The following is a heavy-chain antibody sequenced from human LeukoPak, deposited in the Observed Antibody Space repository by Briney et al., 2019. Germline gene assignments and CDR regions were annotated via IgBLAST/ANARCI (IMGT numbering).Heavy chain of an antibody. CDR1: GFTFSSYG. J-gene: IGHJ6*02. CDR3: ARDGSAGYYYGMDV. V-gene: IGHV3-33*01. D-gene: IGHD1-26*01. Sequence: PGGSLRLSCAASGFTFSSYGTHWVRQAPGKGLEWVAVIWYDGSNKYYADSVKGRFTISRDNSKNTLYLQMHSMRAEDTAFYYCARDGSAGYYYGMDVWGQGTTVTVSS. CDR2: IWYDGSNK.